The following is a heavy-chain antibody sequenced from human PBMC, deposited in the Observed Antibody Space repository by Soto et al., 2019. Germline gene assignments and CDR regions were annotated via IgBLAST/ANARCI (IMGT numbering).Heavy chain of an antibody. J-gene: IGHJ4*02. CDR1: GFIFNNFG. D-gene: IGHD3-22*01. Sequence: QVHLAESGGGVVQPGRSLRLSCAASGFIFNNFGMHWVRQAPGKGLEWVAVIWFDGSTKYYADSVKGRCTISRDNSKNTLYMEINRLRAEDTAVYYCAKNHNYDDRSGHSYVDGGFDYWGQGTRVTVSS. CDR3: AKNHNYDDRSGHSYVDGGFDY. V-gene: IGHV3-33*08. CDR2: IWFDGSTK.